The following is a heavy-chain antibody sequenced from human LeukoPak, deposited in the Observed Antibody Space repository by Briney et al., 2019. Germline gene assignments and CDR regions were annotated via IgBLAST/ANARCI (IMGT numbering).Heavy chain of an antibody. D-gene: IGHD3-10*01. Sequence: GGSLRLSCAASGFTFSPYGMSWVRQAPGKGLEWVAFIRYDGSNKYYADSVKGRFTTSRDNSKNTLYLQMNSLRAEDTAVYYCAKDGSQNYYGSGSYHDYWGQGTLVTVSS. CDR3: AKDGSQNYYGSGSYHDY. CDR1: GFTFSPYG. CDR2: IRYDGSNK. J-gene: IGHJ4*02. V-gene: IGHV3-30*02.